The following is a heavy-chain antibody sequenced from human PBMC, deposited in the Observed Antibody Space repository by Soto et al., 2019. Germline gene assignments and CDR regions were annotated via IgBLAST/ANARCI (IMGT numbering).Heavy chain of an antibody. CDR3: ARTPTVTTIYFDY. V-gene: IGHV1-18*01. CDR2: ISAYNGNT. D-gene: IGHD4-17*01. J-gene: IGHJ4*02. Sequence: ASVKVSCKASGYTFTRYGISWVRQAPGQGLEWMGWISAYNGNTNYAQKFQGRVTMTTDTSTSTVYMELRSLTSDDTAVYYCARTPTVTTIYFDYWGQGTLVTVSS. CDR1: GYTFTRYG.